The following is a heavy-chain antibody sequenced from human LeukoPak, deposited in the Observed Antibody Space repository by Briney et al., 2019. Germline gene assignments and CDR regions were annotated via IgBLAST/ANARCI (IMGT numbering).Heavy chain of an antibody. V-gene: IGHV4-59*08. CDR1: GGSISNYY. CDR2: IYYSGST. Sequence: PSETLSLTCTVSGGSISNYYWSWIRQPPGKGLEWIGYIYYSGSTNYNPSLKSRVTISVDTSKNQFSLKLSSVTAADTAVYYCARHGYYYDSSGYSSWGQGTLVTVSS. J-gene: IGHJ5*02. D-gene: IGHD3-22*01. CDR3: ARHGYYYDSSGYSS.